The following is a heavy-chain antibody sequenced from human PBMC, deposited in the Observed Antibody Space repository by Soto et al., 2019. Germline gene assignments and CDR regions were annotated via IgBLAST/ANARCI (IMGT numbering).Heavy chain of an antibody. V-gene: IGHV3-15*01. D-gene: IGHD3-10*01. CDR2: SKSIVSGGTT. CDR3: STGGYYFDY. Sequence: GGSLRLSCAGSGFTFSNAWMNCVRQAPGKRLEWFGRSKSIVSGGTTDYAAPARGRFTISSDDSKNTVYPQMTSLIGADTAVYYCSTGGYYFDYRRQGTLVTVSS. J-gene: IGHJ4*02. CDR1: GFTFSNAW.